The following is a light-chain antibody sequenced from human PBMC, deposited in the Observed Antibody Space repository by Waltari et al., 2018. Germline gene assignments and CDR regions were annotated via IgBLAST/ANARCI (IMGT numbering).Light chain of an antibody. CDR3: QQSYTAPFT. V-gene: IGKV4-1*01. CDR1: QSVLYSSNNKNY. CDR2: GAS. Sequence: DIVMTQSPDSLAVSLGERATFNCNSSQSVLYSSNNKNYLAWYQQKPGQPPKLLIYGASTRESGVPDRFSGSGSGTDFTLTISSLQAEDVAVYYCQQSYTAPFTFGPGTRVDLK. J-gene: IGKJ3*01.